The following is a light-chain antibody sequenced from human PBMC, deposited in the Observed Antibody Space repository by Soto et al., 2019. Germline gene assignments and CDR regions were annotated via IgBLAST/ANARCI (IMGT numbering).Light chain of an antibody. J-gene: IGKJ1*01. V-gene: IGKV3-20*01. CDR2: GAS. CDR1: RSVTSNF. Sequence: EIVLAQSPGTLALSPGEGATLSCRASRSVTSNFLAWFQQSPGQAPRLLSYGASTRATDIPDRFTGSGSGTHFTLTISRLEPEDFAVYYCQQYGVALWTFGQGTKVDIK. CDR3: QQYGVALWT.